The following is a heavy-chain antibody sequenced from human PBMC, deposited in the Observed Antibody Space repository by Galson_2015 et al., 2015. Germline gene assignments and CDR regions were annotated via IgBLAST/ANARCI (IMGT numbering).Heavy chain of an antibody. D-gene: IGHD2-2*02. CDR1: GYSFTSYW. Sequence: QSGAEVKKPGESLKISCKGSGYSFTSYWIGWVCQMPGKGLEWMGIIYPGDSDTRYSPSFQGQVTISADKSISTAYLQWSSLKASDTAMYYCARHRFRETAIGQDYYYGMDVWGQGTTVTVSS. J-gene: IGHJ6*02. CDR3: ARHRFRETAIGQDYYYGMDV. V-gene: IGHV5-51*01. CDR2: IYPGDSDT.